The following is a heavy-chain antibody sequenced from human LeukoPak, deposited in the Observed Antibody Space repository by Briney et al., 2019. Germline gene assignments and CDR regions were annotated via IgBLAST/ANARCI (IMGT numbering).Heavy chain of an antibody. Sequence: SETLSLTCTVSGDSISSSRYYWGWIRQPPGKGLEWIGEINHSGSTNYNPSLKSRVTISVDTSKNQFSLKLSSVTAADTAVYYCARALAYCGGDCYSWDYWGQGTLVTVSS. D-gene: IGHD2-21*02. CDR2: INHSGST. V-gene: IGHV4-39*07. CDR3: ARALAYCGGDCYSWDY. CDR1: GDSISSSRYY. J-gene: IGHJ4*02.